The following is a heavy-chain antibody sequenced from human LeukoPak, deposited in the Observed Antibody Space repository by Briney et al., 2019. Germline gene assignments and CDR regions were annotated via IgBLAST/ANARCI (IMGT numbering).Heavy chain of an antibody. CDR1: AGSFSGYY. J-gene: IGHJ4*02. D-gene: IGHD2-2*02. Sequence: PSETLSFTSAVYAGSFSGYYWSWLRQPPGKGLEWIGEINHSGSTNYNPSPKSRVTISVDTSKNQFSLKLSSVTAADTAVYYCARGVWIIGYWSSTSCYTYYFDYWGQGTLVTVSS. V-gene: IGHV4-34*01. CDR3: ARGVWIIGYWSSTSCYTYYFDY. CDR2: INHSGST.